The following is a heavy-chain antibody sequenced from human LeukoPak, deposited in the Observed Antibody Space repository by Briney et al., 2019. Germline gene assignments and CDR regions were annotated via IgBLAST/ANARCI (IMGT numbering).Heavy chain of an antibody. J-gene: IGHJ4*02. CDR1: GYSFPSYW. V-gene: IGHV5-10-1*01. D-gene: IGHD2-2*01. Sequence: GESLKISCKVSGYSFPSYWITWVRQMPGKGLEWMGRIAPSDSHTNYSPSFEGHVTISVDKSFSTAYLQWNSLKASDTAMYYCALQPGYCSSASCSHFDFWGQGTLVTVSS. CDR2: IAPSDSHT. CDR3: ALQPGYCSSASCSHFDF.